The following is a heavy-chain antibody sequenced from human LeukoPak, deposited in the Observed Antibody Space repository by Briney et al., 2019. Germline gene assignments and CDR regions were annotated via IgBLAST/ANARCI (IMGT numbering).Heavy chain of an antibody. D-gene: IGHD2-2*01. V-gene: IGHV4-59*01. CDR3: ARDSPTRYCSSTSCYPDYYYGMDV. CDR2: IYYSGST. Sequence: SETLSLTCTVSGGSISSYYWSWIRQPPGKGLEWIGYIYYSGSTNYNPSLKSRVTISVDTSKNQFSLKLSSVTAADTAVYYCARDSPTRYCSSTSCYPDYYYGMDVWGQGTTVAVSS. J-gene: IGHJ6*02. CDR1: GGSISSYY.